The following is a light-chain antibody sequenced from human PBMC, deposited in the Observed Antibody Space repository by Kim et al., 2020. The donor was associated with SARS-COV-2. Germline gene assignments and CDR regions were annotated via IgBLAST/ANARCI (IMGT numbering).Light chain of an antibody. CDR1: HTISTY. J-gene: IGKJ2*02. V-gene: IGKV1-39*01. CDR3: QQSSIIPRT. CDR2: AAS. Sequence: DIQLTQSPSSLSASVGDRVTITCRASHTISTYLHWYQQKQGKAPKLLIYAASTLQPGVPSRFSGSGSGTDFTLTIDSLQPEDFATYYCQQSSIIPRTFGQGTKLEI.